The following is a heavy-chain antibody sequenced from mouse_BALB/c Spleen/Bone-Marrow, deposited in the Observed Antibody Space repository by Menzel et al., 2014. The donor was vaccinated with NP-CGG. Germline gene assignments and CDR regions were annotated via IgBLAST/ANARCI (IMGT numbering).Heavy chain of an antibody. CDR3: ARLSYYGRFAY. V-gene: IGHV4-1*02. J-gene: IGHJ3*01. CDR2: INPDSSTI. CDR1: GFDFSRYW. Sequence: EVKVVESGGGLVQPGGSLKLSCAASGFDFSRYWMSWVRRAPGKGLEWIGEINPDSSTINYTPSRKDKFIISRDNAKNTLYLQMSKVRSEDTALYYCARLSYYGRFAYWGQGTLVTVSP. D-gene: IGHD1-1*01.